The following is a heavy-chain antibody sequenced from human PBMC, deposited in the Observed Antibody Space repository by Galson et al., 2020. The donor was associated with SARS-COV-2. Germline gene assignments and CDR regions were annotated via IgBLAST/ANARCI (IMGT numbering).Heavy chain of an antibody. Sequence: TGGSLRLSCAASGFPFSSYALSWVRQAPGKGLEWVSSISGSGGNTYYADSVKGRFTISRDNSKSTLYLQMNSLRAEDTAVYFCAKDLQGIAVARCDSWGLGTLVTASS. CDR1: GFPFSSYA. J-gene: IGHJ4*02. D-gene: IGHD6-19*01. V-gene: IGHV3-23*01. CDR2: ISGSGGNT. CDR3: AKDLQGIAVARCDS.